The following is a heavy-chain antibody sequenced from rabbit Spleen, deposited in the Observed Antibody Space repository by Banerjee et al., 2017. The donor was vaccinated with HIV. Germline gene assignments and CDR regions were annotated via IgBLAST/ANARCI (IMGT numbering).Heavy chain of an antibody. V-gene: IGHV1S45*01. CDR3: ARDSAGREDFNL. CDR2: IYAGSFDST. CDR1: GFSFSSSSW. Sequence: EESGGDLVKPEGSLTLTCTASGFSFSSSSWICWVRQAPGKGLEWIACIYAGSFDSTVYASWAKGRFTISRTSSTTVTLQVTSLTAADTATYFCARDSAGREDFNLWGPGTLVTVS. D-gene: IGHD4-2*01. J-gene: IGHJ4*01.